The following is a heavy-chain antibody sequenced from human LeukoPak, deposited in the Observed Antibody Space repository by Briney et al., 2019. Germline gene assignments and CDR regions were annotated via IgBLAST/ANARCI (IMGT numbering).Heavy chain of an antibody. V-gene: IGHV3-30*04. CDR1: GFTFNSYS. Sequence: GGSLRLSCAASGFTFNSYSIHRVRQTPGKGLEWVSAISYDGTQKFYADSVKGRFTLSRDNSKNTLYLQMNSLTTEDTAVYFCARERAAAASSSDFDYWGQGTLVTVSS. CDR2: ISYDGTQK. J-gene: IGHJ4*02. CDR3: ARERAAAASSSDFDY. D-gene: IGHD6-13*01.